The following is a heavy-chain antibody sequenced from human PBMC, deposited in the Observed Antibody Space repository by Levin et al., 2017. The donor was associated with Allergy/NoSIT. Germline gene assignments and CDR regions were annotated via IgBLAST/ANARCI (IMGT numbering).Heavy chain of an antibody. Sequence: GASVKVSCKASGYTSNNYGISWVRQAPGQGLEWMGWISAYNGQTNYAQKVQGRVTMTTDTSTSTAYMDLRSLRSDDTAVYYCARGGYSYGYIGYFDYWGQGTLVTVSS. CDR3: ARGGYSYGYIGYFDY. D-gene: IGHD5-18*01. V-gene: IGHV1-18*01. CDR2: ISAYNGQT. J-gene: IGHJ4*02. CDR1: GYTSNNYG.